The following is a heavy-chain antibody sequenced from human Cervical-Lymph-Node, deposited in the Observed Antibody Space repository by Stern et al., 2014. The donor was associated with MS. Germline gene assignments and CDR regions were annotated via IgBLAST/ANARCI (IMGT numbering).Heavy chain of an antibody. CDR3: ARSTVVDPFDP. CDR1: GFTFADYA. J-gene: IGHJ5*02. V-gene: IGHV3-49*03. CDR2: IRSKPYGGTT. D-gene: IGHD3-22*01. Sequence: EVRLVESGGGLVQPGRSLRLSCTTSGFTFADYAVSWFRQAPGKGLEWVGFIRSKPYGGTTEYAASVEGTVTISRDDFRGIAYLQMNSLKTEDTAVYFCARSTVVDPFDPWGQGTRVTVSS.